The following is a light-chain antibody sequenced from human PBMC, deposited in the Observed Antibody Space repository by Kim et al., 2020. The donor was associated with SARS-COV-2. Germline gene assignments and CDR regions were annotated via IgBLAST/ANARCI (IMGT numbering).Light chain of an antibody. V-gene: IGKV3-20*01. CDR2: AAS. J-gene: IGKJ1*01. CDR3: QQFSSPART. CDR1: QSIALSY. Sequence: EIVLTQSPGTLSLSPGERATLSCRASQSIALSYLAWYQQIPGQAPRLIIYAASSRATGIPDRFSGRGSGTDFTLTISRLEPEDFAVYYCQQFSSPARTFGQGTKVDIK.